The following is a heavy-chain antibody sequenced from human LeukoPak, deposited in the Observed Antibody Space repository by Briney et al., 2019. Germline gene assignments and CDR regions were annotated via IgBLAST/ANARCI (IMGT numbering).Heavy chain of an antibody. Sequence: GGSLRLSCAASGFTFSSYSMIWVRQALGKGLEWVSSISSSSTYIEYADSVTGRFTISRDNAENSLNLQMNSLRAEDTAVYYCARDRGVTTSGYFDYWGQGTLVTVSS. CDR2: ISSSSTYI. J-gene: IGHJ4*02. CDR1: GFTFSSYS. D-gene: IGHD4-17*01. V-gene: IGHV3-21*01. CDR3: ARDRGVTTSGYFDY.